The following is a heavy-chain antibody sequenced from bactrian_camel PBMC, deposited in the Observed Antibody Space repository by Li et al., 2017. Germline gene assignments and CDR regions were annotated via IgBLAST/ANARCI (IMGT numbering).Heavy chain of an antibody. Sequence: HVQLVESGGGSVQAGGSLRLSCAASGYTYGTYRMGWFRQAPGKEPEGVATLTRDDDAYYADSVKGRFAISRDRAKDTLFLQMNSLKPEDTAIYYCAGARLFRCAYGGAWSADFWGQGTQVTVS. D-gene: IGHD6*01. J-gene: IGHJ4*01. CDR2: LTRDDDA. CDR1: GYTYGTYR. CDR3: AGARLFRCAYGGAWSADF. V-gene: IGHV3S55*01.